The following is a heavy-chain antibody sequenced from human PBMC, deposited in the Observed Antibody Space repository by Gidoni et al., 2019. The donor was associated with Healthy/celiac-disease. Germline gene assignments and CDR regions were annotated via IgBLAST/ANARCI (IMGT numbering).Heavy chain of an antibody. V-gene: IGHV3-30*04. Sequence: QVQLVESGGGVVQPGRSLRLSCAASGFTFSSYAMHWVRQAPGKGLGWVAVISYDGSNKYYADSVKGRFTISRDNSKNTLYLQMNSLRAEDTAVYYCAREGGYCSGGSCYRLSFFDYWGQGTLVTVSS. CDR1: GFTFSSYA. J-gene: IGHJ4*02. CDR2: ISYDGSNK. D-gene: IGHD2-15*01. CDR3: AREGGYCSGGSCYRLSFFDY.